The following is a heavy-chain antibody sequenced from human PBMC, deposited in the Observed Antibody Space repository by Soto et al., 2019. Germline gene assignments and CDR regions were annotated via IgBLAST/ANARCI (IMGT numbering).Heavy chain of an antibody. CDR3: ASGGLHGYTNGGLSYFHS. J-gene: IGHJ4*02. V-gene: IGHV3-23*01. CDR2: ISGTDGGA. D-gene: IGHD5-18*01. Sequence: PGGSLRLSCAASELSSSNHAMTWVRQAPGKGLEWVSGISGTDGGAYYADSVKGRFTISRDNSRSTLYLQMNSLRVEDTAVYYCASGGLHGYTNGGLSYFHSWGQGTMVTVYS. CDR1: ELSSSNHA.